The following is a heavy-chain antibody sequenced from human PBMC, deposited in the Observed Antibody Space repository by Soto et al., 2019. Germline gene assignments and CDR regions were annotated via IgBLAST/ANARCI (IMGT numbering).Heavy chain of an antibody. CDR1: GGSISSGDYY. Sequence: PSETLSLTCTVSGGSISSGDYYWSWIRQPPGKGLEWIGYIYYSGSTYYNPSLKSRVTIPVDTSKNQFSLKLSSVTAADTAVYYCARVISSWSVDYWGQGTLVTVSS. CDR3: ARVISSWSVDY. V-gene: IGHV4-30-4*01. CDR2: IYYSGST. D-gene: IGHD6-13*01. J-gene: IGHJ4*02.